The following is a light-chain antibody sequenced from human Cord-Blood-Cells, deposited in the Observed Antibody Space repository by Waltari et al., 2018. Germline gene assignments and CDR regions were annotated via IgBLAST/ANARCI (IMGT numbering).Light chain of an antibody. CDR3: QQYNNGPPLT. Sequence: DIVMTQPPATLSVSPAERATISCRASQSVSSNLAWYQQKPGQAPRLLIYGASTRATGIPARFSGSGSGTEFTLTISSLQSEDFAVYYCQQYNNGPPLTFGGGTKVEIK. V-gene: IGKV3-15*01. J-gene: IGKJ4*01. CDR1: QSVSSN. CDR2: GAS.